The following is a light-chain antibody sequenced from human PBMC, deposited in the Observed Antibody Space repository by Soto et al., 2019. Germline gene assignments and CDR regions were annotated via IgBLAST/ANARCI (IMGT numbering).Light chain of an antibody. CDR2: AVS. J-gene: IGLJ6*01. CDR3: SYMRNSLYV. V-gene: IGLV2-14*01. CDR1: SSDVADYNY. Sequence: QSVLTQPASVSGSPGQSITISCTGTSSDVADYNYVSWYQQHPGKAPKLMISAVSNRPSGVSDRFSGSKSGNTASLTISGLQADDEADYYCSYMRNSLYVFGTGTQLTVL.